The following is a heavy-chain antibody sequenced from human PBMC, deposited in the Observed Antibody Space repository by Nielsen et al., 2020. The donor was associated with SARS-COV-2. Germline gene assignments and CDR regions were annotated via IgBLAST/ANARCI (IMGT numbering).Heavy chain of an antibody. J-gene: IGHJ6*04. Sequence: GESLKISCAASGFNFSGHSMSWVRQAPGKGLEWVSSLSGSSRYIYYADSLQGRFTISRDNALNSLFLQMNSLRAEDTAVYYCARIIIQCSSTHCYTLGGMDVWGKGTTVTVSS. CDR2: LSGSSRYI. CDR3: ARIIIQCSSTHCYTLGGMDV. V-gene: IGHV3-21*01. CDR1: GFNFSGHS. D-gene: IGHD2-2*02.